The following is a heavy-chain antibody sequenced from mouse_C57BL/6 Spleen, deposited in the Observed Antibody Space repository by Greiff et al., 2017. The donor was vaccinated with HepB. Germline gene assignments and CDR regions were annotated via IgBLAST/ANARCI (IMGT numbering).Heavy chain of an antibody. D-gene: IGHD2-2*01. J-gene: IGHJ4*01. V-gene: IGHV1-50*01. CDR1: GYTFTSYW. CDR3: ARWLRQGAYYYAMDY. Sequence: QVQLKQPGAELVKPGASVKLSCKASGYTFTSYWMQWVKQRPGQGLEWIGEIDPSDSYTNYNQKFKGKATLTVDTSSSTAYMQLSSLTSEDSAVYYCARWLRQGAYYYAMDYWGQGTSVTVSS. CDR2: IDPSDSYT.